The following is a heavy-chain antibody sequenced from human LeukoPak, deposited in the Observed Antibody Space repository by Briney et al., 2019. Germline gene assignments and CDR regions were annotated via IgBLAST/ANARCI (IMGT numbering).Heavy chain of an antibody. V-gene: IGHV4-59*01. CDR1: GGSISSYY. CDR2: IYYSGST. CDR3: AREAVAGTGIDY. D-gene: IGHD6-19*01. Sequence: PSETLSLTCTVSGGSISSYYWSWIRQPPGKGLEWIGYIYYSGSTNYNPSLKRRRTISVDTSKNQFPLKLSSVTAADTAVYYCAREAVAGTGIDYWGQGTLVTVSS. J-gene: IGHJ4*02.